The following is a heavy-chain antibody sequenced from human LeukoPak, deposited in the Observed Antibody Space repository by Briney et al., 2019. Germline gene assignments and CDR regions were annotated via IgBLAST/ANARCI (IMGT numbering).Heavy chain of an antibody. CDR3: ATYSNYIDY. CDR2: IHHSGST. CDR1: GYSISSGYY. V-gene: IGHV4-38-2*02. J-gene: IGHJ4*02. Sequence: PSETLSLTCTVSGYSISSGYYWGWIRQPPGKGLERIGSIHHSGSTYYKPSLKSRLTISVDTSKNQFSLKLSSVTAADTAVYYCATYSNYIDYWGRGTLVTVSS. D-gene: IGHD4-11*01.